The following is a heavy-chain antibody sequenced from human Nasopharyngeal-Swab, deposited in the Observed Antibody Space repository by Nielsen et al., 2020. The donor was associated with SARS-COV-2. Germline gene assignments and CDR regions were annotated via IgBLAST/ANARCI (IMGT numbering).Heavy chain of an antibody. Sequence: LSLTCATSGFTFSSFAMYWVRQAPGKGLEWVAVVSYDGANKYYPDSVKGRFAISRDNSKNTLYLQMSSLSAEDTALYYCARGQAAAAIAWFDPWGQGTLVTVSS. J-gene: IGHJ5*02. D-gene: IGHD2-2*01. CDR3: ARGQAAAAIAWFDP. CDR1: GFTFSSFA. V-gene: IGHV3-30*09. CDR2: VSYDGANK.